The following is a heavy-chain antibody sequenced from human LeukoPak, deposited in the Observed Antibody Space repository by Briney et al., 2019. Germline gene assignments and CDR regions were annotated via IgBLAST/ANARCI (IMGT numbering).Heavy chain of an antibody. V-gene: IGHV3-74*01. Sequence: PGGSLRLSCAASGLTFSSYWMHWVRQAPAKGLVWVSRINSDGSSTSYADSVKGRFTISRDNAKNTLYLQMNSLRAEDTAVYYCARRSSGSPPYYFGYWGQGTLVTVSS. J-gene: IGHJ4*02. CDR2: INSDGSST. CDR3: ARRSSGSPPYYFGY. CDR1: GLTFSSYW. D-gene: IGHD1-26*01.